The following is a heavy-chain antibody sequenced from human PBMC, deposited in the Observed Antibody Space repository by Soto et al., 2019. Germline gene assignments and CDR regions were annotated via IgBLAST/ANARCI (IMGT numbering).Heavy chain of an antibody. V-gene: IGHV4-30-4*01. CDR2: IYYSGIT. J-gene: IGHJ4*02. D-gene: IGHD4-17*01. CDR1: GGSISSGAYY. Sequence: QVQLQESGPGLVKPSQTLSLTCTVSGGSISSGAYYWGWVRQPPGKGLAWIGYIYYSGITYYNPSLKSRVTISVDTSKNQFSLKLSSVTATDTAVYYCARDNYGDTYYFDYWGQGTLVTVSS. CDR3: ARDNYGDTYYFDY.